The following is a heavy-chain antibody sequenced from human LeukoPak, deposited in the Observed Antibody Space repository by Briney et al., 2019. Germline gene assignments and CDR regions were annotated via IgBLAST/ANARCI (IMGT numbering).Heavy chain of an antibody. CDR1: GYTFTGYY. CDR2: INPNSGGT. V-gene: IGHV1-2*02. Sequence: GASVKVSCKASGYTFTGYYMHWVRQAPGQGLEWMGWINPNSGGTNYAQKFQGRVTMTRDTSISTAYMELSGLRSEDTAVYYCARANYDFWSGQGKDNWFDPWGQGTLVTVSS. CDR3: ARANYDFWSGQGKDNWFDP. D-gene: IGHD3-3*01. J-gene: IGHJ5*02.